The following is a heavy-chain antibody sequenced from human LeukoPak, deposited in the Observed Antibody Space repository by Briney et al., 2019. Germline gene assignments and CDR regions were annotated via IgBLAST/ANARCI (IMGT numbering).Heavy chain of an antibody. CDR1: GYSISSGYY. D-gene: IGHD6-13*01. CDR2: IYHSGST. Sequence: SETLSLTYTDSGYSISSGYYWGWIRQPPGKGLEWIGSIYHSGSTYYNPSLKSRVTISVDTSKNQFSLKLSSVTAADTAVYYCARDTPGIAAAETIDYWGQGTLVTVSS. CDR3: ARDTPGIAAAETIDY. J-gene: IGHJ4*02. V-gene: IGHV4-38-2*02.